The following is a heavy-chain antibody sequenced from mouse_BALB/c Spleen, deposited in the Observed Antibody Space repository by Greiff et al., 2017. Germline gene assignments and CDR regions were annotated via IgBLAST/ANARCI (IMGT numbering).Heavy chain of an antibody. Sequence: VKLMESGPGLVAPSQSLSITCTVSGFSLTGYGVNWVRQPPGKGLEWLGMIWGDGSTDYNSALKSRLSISKDNSKSQVFLKMNSLQTDDTARYYCARSYYYGSSSWFAYWGQGTLVTVSA. V-gene: IGHV2-6-7*01. D-gene: IGHD1-1*01. CDR3: ARSYYYGSSSWFAY. CDR1: GFSLTGYG. CDR2: IWGDGST. J-gene: IGHJ3*01.